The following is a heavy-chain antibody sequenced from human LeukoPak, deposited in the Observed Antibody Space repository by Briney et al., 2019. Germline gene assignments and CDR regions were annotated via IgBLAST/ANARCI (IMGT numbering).Heavy chain of an antibody. V-gene: IGHV4-4*07. Sequence: SETLSLTCTVSGASVSSYYWIWIRQPAGRGLEWIGRIDASGSINYNPSLKSRVTMSVDSSKNQFSLKVSSVTAADTAVYYCARKDGDIWGQGTMVTVSS. CDR3: ARKDGDI. CDR1: GASVSSYY. CDR2: IDASGSI. J-gene: IGHJ3*02. D-gene: IGHD5-24*01.